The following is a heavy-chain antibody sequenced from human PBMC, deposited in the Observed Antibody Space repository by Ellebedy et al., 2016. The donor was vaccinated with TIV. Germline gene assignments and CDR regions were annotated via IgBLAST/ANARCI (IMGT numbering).Heavy chain of an antibody. Sequence: GRFTISRDNAKNTLYLQMNSLRAEDTAVYYCARRVVPASSGHYFDYWGQGTLVTVSS. CDR3: ARRVVPASSGHYFDY. D-gene: IGHD2-2*01. J-gene: IGHJ4*02. V-gene: IGHV3-74*01.